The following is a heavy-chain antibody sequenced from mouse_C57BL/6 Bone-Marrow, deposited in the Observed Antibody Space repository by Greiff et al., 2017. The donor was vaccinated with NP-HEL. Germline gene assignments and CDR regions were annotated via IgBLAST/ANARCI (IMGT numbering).Heavy chain of an antibody. CDR1: GFNIKDDY. V-gene: IGHV14-4*01. Sequence: EVQLVESGAELVRPGASVKLSCTASGFNIKDDYMHWVKQRPEQGLEWIGWIDPENGDTEYAPKFQGKATITADTSSNTAYLQLSSLTSEDTAVYYCTRGTYSNYEPFAYWGKGTLVTVSA. J-gene: IGHJ3*01. D-gene: IGHD2-5*01. CDR2: IDPENGDT. CDR3: TRGTYSNYEPFAY.